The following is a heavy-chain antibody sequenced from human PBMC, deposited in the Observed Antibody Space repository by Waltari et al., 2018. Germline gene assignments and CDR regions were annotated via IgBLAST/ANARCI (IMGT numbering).Heavy chain of an antibody. D-gene: IGHD3-3*01. Sequence: QVQLVQSGAEVKKPGASVKVSCKASGYTFTGYYMHWVRQAPGQGLEWMGRINPNSGGTNYAQKFQGRVTMTRDTSKNQFSLKLSSVTAADTAVYYCASVPIRSDAFDIWGQGTMVTVSS. CDR2: INPNSGGT. J-gene: IGHJ3*02. CDR3: ASVPIRSDAFDI. V-gene: IGHV1-2*06. CDR1: GYTFTGYY.